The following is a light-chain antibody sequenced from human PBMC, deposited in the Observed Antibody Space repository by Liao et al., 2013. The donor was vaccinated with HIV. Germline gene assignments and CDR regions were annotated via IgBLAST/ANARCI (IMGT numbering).Light chain of an antibody. V-gene: IGLV3-1*01. Sequence: SYVLTQPPSVSVAPGKTASITCGGDNIGTKSVHWYQQKPGQSPVLVIYQDSKRPSGIPERFSGSNSGNTATLTISGTQAMDEADYYCQAWDSSTGDVFGTGTKVTVL. CDR3: QAWDSSTGDV. CDR1: NIGTKS. CDR2: QDS. J-gene: IGLJ1*01.